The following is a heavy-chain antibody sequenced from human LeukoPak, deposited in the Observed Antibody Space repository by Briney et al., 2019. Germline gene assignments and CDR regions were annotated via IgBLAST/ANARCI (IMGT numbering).Heavy chain of an antibody. V-gene: IGHV3-7*01. CDR1: GFTFSNYW. D-gene: IGHD6-19*01. J-gene: IGHJ4*02. CDR3: ASSGWQTHFDY. CDR2: IKQDGSEK. Sequence: PGGSLRLSCAASGFTFSNYWMSWVRQAPGKGLEWVAHIKQDGSEKYYADSVKGRFSISRDNAKNSVYLQMNSLRAEDTAVYYCASSGWQTHFDYWGQGTLVTVSS.